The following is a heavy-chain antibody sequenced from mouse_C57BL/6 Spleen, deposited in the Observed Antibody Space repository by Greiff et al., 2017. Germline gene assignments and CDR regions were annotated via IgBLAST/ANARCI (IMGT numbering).Heavy chain of an antibody. CDR3: ASDYGSPFAY. J-gene: IGHJ3*01. V-gene: IGHV1-52*01. D-gene: IGHD1-1*01. CDR1: GYTFTSYW. Sequence: QVQLKQPGAELVRPGSSVKLSCKASGYTFTSYWMHWVKQRPIQGLEWIGNIDPSDSETHYNQKFKDKATLTVDKSSSTAYMQLSSLTSEDSAVYYCASDYGSPFAYWGQGTLVTVSA. CDR2: IDPSDSET.